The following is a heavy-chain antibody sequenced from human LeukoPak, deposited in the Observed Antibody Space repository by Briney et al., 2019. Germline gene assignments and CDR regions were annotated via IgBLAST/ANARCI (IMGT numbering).Heavy chain of an antibody. D-gene: IGHD6-19*01. J-gene: IGHJ5*02. V-gene: IGHV3-7*01. CDR2: IKQDGSEK. CDR1: GFTFSSYW. CDR3: ARDSAVAAYNWFDP. Sequence: GGSLRLSCAASGFTFSSYWMSWVRQAPGKGLEWVANIKQDGSEKYYVDSVKGRFTISRDNAKNSLYLQMNSLRAEDTAVYYCARDSAVAAYNWFDPWGQGTLVTVSS.